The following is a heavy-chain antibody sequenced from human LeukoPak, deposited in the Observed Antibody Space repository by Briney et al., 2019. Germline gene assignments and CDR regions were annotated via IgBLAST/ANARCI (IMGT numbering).Heavy chain of an antibody. CDR2: INPSGGST. D-gene: IGHD5-18*01. V-gene: IGHV1-46*01. CDR3: ARDHPNTAMVMWFDP. CDR1: GYTFTSYY. Sequence: ASVKVSCKASGYTFTSYYMHWVRQAPGQGLEWMGIINPSGGSTSYAQKFQGRVTMTRDTSTSTVYVELSSLRSEDTAVYYCARDHPNTAMVMWFDPWGQGTLVTVSS. J-gene: IGHJ5*02.